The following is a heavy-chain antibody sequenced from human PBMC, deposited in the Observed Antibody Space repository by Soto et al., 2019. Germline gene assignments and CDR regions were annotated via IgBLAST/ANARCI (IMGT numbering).Heavy chain of an antibody. Sequence: PSETLSLTCAVSGGYISGGYYSWSRIRQPPGKGLEWIGFIYNSGSTYYNSSLKSRVTISVDRSKNHFFLNLTSVTAADTAVYYCATYRKFFQIWGRGTKVTVSS. V-gene: IGHV4-30-2*01. CDR2: IYNSGST. J-gene: IGHJ3*02. CDR3: ATYRKFFQI. CDR1: GGYISGGYYS.